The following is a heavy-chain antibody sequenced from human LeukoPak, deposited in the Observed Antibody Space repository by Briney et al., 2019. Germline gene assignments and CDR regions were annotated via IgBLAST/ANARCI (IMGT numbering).Heavy chain of an antibody. Sequence: PGKSLRLSCAASGFTFSGYPIHWVRQAPGKGLEWVAVISYDGSNKYYADSVKGRFTISRDNSKNTLYLQMNSLRAEDTAVYYCTSRVTYSSIDYWGQGTLVTVSS. CDR3: TSRVTYSSIDY. J-gene: IGHJ4*02. D-gene: IGHD6-19*01. CDR2: ISYDGSNK. V-gene: IGHV3-30-3*01. CDR1: GFTFSGYP.